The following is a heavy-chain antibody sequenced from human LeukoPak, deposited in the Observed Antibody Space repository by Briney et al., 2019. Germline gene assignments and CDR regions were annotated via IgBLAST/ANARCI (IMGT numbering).Heavy chain of an antibody. Sequence: GRSLGLSCAASGFTLSSYGMHWVRQAPGKGLEWVAVISYDGTNQYYADSVKGRFTVSRDNSKNALYLQMNSLRAEDTAVYHCAKEDYDGSGSYLGYWGQGTLVTASS. V-gene: IGHV3-30*18. CDR3: AKEDYDGSGSYLGY. D-gene: IGHD3-10*01. CDR1: GFTLSSYG. J-gene: IGHJ4*02. CDR2: ISYDGTNQ.